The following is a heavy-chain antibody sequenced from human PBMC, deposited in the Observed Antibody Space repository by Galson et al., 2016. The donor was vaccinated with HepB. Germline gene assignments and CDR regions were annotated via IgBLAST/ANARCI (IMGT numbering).Heavy chain of an antibody. D-gene: IGHD2-2*01. J-gene: IGHJ3*01. V-gene: IGHV5-10-1*01. Sequence: QSGAEVKKPGESLRISCGGSGFSFTNYWITWVRQMPGKGLEWMGRIDPSDSFKNYSPSFQGHVTISADKSTSTAYLQWGSLKASDTAMYYCAGSRLGDCSNTRVYGDDVYYRWGQGTMVIVSS. CDR1: GFSFTNYW. CDR2: IDPSDSFK. CDR3: AGSRLGDCSNTRVYGDDVYYR.